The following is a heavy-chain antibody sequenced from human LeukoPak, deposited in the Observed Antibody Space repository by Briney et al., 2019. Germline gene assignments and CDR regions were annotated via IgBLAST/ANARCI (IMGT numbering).Heavy chain of an antibody. CDR2: ISGSGGST. V-gene: IGHV3-23*01. CDR1: GFTFSSYA. J-gene: IGHJ6*02. D-gene: IGHD6-19*01. Sequence: GGSLRLSCAASGFTFSSYAMSWVRQAPGKGLEWVSAISGSGGSTYYADSVKGRFTISRDNSKITLYLQMNSLRTEDTAVYYCAKDDSRGWYFYYGMDVWGQGTTVTVSS. CDR3: AKDDSRGWYFYYGMDV.